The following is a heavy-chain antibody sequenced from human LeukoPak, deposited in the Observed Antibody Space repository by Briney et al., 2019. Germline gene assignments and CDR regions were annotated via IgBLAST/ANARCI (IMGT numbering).Heavy chain of an antibody. D-gene: IGHD2-2*01. CDR3: ARGGSAVPAAHVWFDP. J-gene: IGHJ5*02. CDR2: INHSGST. Sequence: PSETLSLTCAVYGGSFSGYYWSWVRQPPGKGLEWIGEINHSGSTNYNPSLKRRVTILVDTSKNQFSLKLSSVTAADTAVYYCARGGSAVPAAHVWFDPWGQGTLVTVSS. V-gene: IGHV4-34*01. CDR1: GGSFSGYY.